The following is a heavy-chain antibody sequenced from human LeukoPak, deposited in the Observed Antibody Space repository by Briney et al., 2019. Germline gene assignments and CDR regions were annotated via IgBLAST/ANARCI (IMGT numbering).Heavy chain of an antibody. Sequence: ASVNVSCKASGHTFTSYYMHWVRQAPGQGLEWMGIINPSGGSTSYAQKFQGRVTMTRDTSTSTVYMELSSLRSEDTAVYYCARVPPSRGYFDYWGQGTLVTVSS. V-gene: IGHV1-46*01. D-gene: IGHD3-10*01. J-gene: IGHJ4*02. CDR3: ARVPPSRGYFDY. CDR1: GHTFTSYY. CDR2: INPSGGST.